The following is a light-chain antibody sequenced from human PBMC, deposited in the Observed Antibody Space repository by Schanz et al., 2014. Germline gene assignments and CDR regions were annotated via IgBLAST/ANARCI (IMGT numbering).Light chain of an antibody. J-gene: IGLJ3*02. Sequence: QSALTQPPSVSGSPGQSVTISCTGTSSDVGGYNRVSWYQQPPGTAPKLMIYDVSARPSGVSNRFSGSKSGNTASLTVSGLQAEDEADYYCSSYTSSSIRVFGGGTKLTVL. CDR2: DVS. V-gene: IGLV2-18*02. CDR1: SSDVGGYNR. CDR3: SSYTSSSIRV.